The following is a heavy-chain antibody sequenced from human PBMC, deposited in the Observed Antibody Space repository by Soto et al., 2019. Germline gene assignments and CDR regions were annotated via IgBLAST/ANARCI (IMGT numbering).Heavy chain of an antibody. J-gene: IGHJ4*02. CDR2: ISSSGSTI. CDR3: SRQFCGVDCYSFDY. D-gene: IGHD2-21*02. V-gene: IGHV3-48*03. Sequence: GGSLRLSCAASGFTFSSYEMNWVRQAPGKGLEWVSYISSSGSTIYYADSVKGRFTISRDNAKNSLYLQMNSLRAEDTAVYYCSRQFCGVDCYSFDYWGQGTLVTVSS. CDR1: GFTFSSYE.